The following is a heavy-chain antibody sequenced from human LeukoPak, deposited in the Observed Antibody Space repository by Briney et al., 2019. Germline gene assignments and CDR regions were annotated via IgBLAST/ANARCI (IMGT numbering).Heavy chain of an antibody. J-gene: IGHJ4*02. CDR2: IYYSGST. CDR1: GGSISSYY. D-gene: IGHD1-26*01. CDR3: ARAVVGAMLY. Sequence: ASETLSLTCTVSGGSISSYYWSWIRQPPGKGLEWIGYIYYSGSTNYNPSLKSRVTISVDTSKNQFSLKLSSVTAADTAVYYCARAVVGAMLYWGQGTLVTVSS. V-gene: IGHV4-59*01.